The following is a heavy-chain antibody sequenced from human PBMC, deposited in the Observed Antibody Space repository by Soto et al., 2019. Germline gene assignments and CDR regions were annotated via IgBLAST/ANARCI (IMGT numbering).Heavy chain of an antibody. CDR2: IIPIFGAA. V-gene: IGHV1-69*12. CDR3: ASIPETSGSGMT. CDR1: GDSLSRHA. J-gene: IGHJ4*02. Sequence: VQVVQSGAEVKKPGYSVKVSCKSSGDSLSRHAINWVRQAPGQGLEWVGGIIPIFGAANYSPKFQGRVTISADESTRTAYIDLSGLRSEDTAVYFCASIPETSGSGMTWGQGTLVIVSS. D-gene: IGHD3-10*01.